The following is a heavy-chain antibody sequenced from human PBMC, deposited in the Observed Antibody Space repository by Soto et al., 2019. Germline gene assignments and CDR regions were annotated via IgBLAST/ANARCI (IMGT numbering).Heavy chain of an antibody. D-gene: IGHD2-21*02. J-gene: IGHJ6*02. CDR2: INGGYGNT. CDR3: ASWPPAYCGGDCYSDYYYGMDV. V-gene: IGHV1-3*01. Sequence: ASVKVSCKASGYTFTNYAMHWVRQAPGQRLEWMGWINGGYGNTNYSQKFQDRVTITRDTSTSTAYMELSSLRSEDTGVYYCASWPPAYCGGDCYSDYYYGMDVWGQGTTVTVSS. CDR1: GYTFTNYA.